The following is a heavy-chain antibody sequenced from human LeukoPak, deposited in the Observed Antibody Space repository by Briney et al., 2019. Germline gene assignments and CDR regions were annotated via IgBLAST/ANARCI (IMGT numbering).Heavy chain of an antibody. J-gene: IGHJ5*02. V-gene: IGHV4-34*01. Sequence: SETLSLTCAVYGGSFSGYYWSWIRQPPGKGLEWLGEINHSGSTNYNPSLKSRVTISVDTSKNQFSLKLSSVTAADTAVYYCARGMVRGVIFFSSPGPGFDPWGQGTLVTVSS. CDR3: ARGMVRGVIFFSSPGPGFDP. D-gene: IGHD3-10*01. CDR2: INHSGST. CDR1: GGSFSGYY.